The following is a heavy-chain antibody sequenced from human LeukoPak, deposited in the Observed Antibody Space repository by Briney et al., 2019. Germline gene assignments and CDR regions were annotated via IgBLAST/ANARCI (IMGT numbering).Heavy chain of an antibody. CDR2: FNPKSGGR. J-gene: IGHJ4*02. CDR3: ATGERLVPATMWFDY. D-gene: IGHD2-2*01. CDR1: GYTFTDYY. Sequence: ASVKVSCKASGYTFTDYYMHWVRQAPGQGLEWMGLFNPKSGGRSYAQRFQGRVTMTRDTSISTAYMELSRLRSDDTAVYYCATGERLVPATMWFDYWGQGTLVTVSS. V-gene: IGHV1-2*02.